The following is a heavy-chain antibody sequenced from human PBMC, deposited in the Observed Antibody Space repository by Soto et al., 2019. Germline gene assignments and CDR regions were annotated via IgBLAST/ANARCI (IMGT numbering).Heavy chain of an antibody. CDR3: ARGRSSSWYAADYYYYMDV. J-gene: IGHJ6*03. CDR1: GGSISSGGYY. Sequence: SETLSLTCTVSGGSISSGGYYWSWIRQHPGKGLEWIGYIYYSGSTYYNPSLKSRVTISVDTSKNQFSLKLSSVTAADTAVYYCARGRSSSWYAADYYYYMDVWGKGTTVTVSS. CDR2: IYYSGST. V-gene: IGHV4-31*03. D-gene: IGHD6-13*01.